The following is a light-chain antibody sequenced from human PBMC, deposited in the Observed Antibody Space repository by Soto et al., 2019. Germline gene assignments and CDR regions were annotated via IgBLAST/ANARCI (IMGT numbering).Light chain of an antibody. V-gene: IGKV3-20*01. CDR3: HQYGSSPPGT. Sequence: EIVLTQSPGTLSLSPGERATLSCRASQSVSSSYLAWYQQKPGQAPRLLIYGASSRATGIPDRFSGSGSGTDFTITISRLEPEDFAVYYCHQYGSSPPGTFGQGTKVEIK. CDR1: QSVSSSY. J-gene: IGKJ1*01. CDR2: GAS.